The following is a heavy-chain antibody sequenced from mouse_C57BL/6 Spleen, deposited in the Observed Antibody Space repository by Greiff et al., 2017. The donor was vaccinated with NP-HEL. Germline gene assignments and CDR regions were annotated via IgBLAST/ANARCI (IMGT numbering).Heavy chain of an antibody. D-gene: IGHD1-1*01. V-gene: IGHV3-6*01. CDR3: AREGYYVRDY. J-gene: IGHJ2*01. CDR2: ISYDGSN. CDR1: GYSITSGYY. Sequence: ESGPGLVKPSQSLSLTCSVTGYSITSGYYWNWIRQFPGNKLEWMGYISYDGSNNYNPSLKNRISITRDTSKNQFFLKLNSVTTEDTATYYCAREGYYVRDYWGQGTTLTVSS.